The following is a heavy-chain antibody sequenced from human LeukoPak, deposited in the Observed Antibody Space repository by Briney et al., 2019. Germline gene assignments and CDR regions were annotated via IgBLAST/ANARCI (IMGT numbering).Heavy chain of an antibody. CDR3: AMATYDSSGYYMY. D-gene: IGHD3-22*01. V-gene: IGHV1-2*02. J-gene: IGHJ4*02. CDR1: GYTFTGYY. Sequence: VASVKVSCKASGYTFTGYYMHWVRQAPGQGLEWMGWINPNSGGTNYAQKFQGRVTMTRDTSISTAYMELSRLRSDDTAVYYCAMATYDSSGYYMYWGQGTLVTVPS. CDR2: INPNSGGT.